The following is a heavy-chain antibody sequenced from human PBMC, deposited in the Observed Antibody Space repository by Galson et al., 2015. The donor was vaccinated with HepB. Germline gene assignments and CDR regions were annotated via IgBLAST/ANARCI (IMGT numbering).Heavy chain of an antibody. J-gene: IGHJ4*02. CDR2: ISSSGSTI. CDR1: GFTFSDYY. D-gene: IGHD4-17*01. V-gene: IGHV3-11*01. CDR3: ARVPFGYGDYGIFLDY. Sequence: SLRLSCAASGFTFSDYYMSWIRQAPGKGLEWVPYISSSGSTIYYADSVKGRFTISRDNAKNSLYLQMNSLRAEDTAVYYCARVPFGYGDYGIFLDYWGQGTLVTVSS.